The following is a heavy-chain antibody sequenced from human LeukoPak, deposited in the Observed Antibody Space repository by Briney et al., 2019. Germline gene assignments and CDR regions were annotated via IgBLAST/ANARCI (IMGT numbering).Heavy chain of an antibody. V-gene: IGHV4-61*02. CDR2: IYSSGSS. J-gene: IGHJ6*03. Sequence: SETLSLTCTVSGGSISSGTYYWSWIRQPAGKGLEWIGRIYSSGSSNYNPSLKSRVTISVDTSKNQFSLKPSSVTAADTAVYYCARDRVTTVTTTGFRYYYYYMDVWGKGTTVTVSS. CDR1: GGSISSGTYY. D-gene: IGHD4-11*01. CDR3: ARDRVTTVTTTGFRYYYYYMDV.